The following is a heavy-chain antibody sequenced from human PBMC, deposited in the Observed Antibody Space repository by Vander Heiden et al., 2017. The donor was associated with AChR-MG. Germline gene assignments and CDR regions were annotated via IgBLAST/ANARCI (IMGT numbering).Heavy chain of an antibody. V-gene: IGHV4-39*01. Sequence: QLQLQESGPGLVKPSETLSLTCTVSGGSISSSNSYWGWLRQPPGKGLEWIGSIYDSGSTYYNPSLKRRVTISVDTSKNQFSLKMSSVTAADTAVYYCARRRRCDSSSWYGWFDPWGHGTLVTVSS. D-gene: IGHD6-13*01. CDR2: IYDSGST. CDR3: ARRRRCDSSSWYGWFDP. J-gene: IGHJ5*02. CDR1: GGSISSSNSY.